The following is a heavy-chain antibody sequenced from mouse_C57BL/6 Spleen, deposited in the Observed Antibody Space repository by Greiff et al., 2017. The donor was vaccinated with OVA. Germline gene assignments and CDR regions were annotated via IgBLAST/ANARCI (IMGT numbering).Heavy chain of an antibody. CDR2: IDPSDSYT. J-gene: IGHJ1*03. D-gene: IGHD2-2*01. CDR3: ARGGLRWYFDV. Sequence: QVQLQQPGAELVMPGASVKLSCKASGYTFTSYWMHWVKQRPGQGLEWIGEIDPSDSYTNYNQKFKGKSTLTVDKSSSTAYMQLSSLTSEDTAVYYCARGGLRWYFDVWGTGTTGTVSS. CDR1: GYTFTSYW. V-gene: IGHV1-69*01.